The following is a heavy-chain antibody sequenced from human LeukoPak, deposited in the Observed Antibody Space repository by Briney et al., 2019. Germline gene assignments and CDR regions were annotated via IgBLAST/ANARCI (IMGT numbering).Heavy chain of an antibody. D-gene: IGHD2-15*01. Sequence: SETLSLTCAVYGGSFSGYYWSWIRQPPGKGLEWIGEINHSGSTNYNPSLKSRVAISVDTSKNQFSLKLNSVTAADTAVYYCATPGPDSGGSCYDYWGQGTLVTVSS. CDR1: GGSFSGYY. V-gene: IGHV4-34*01. J-gene: IGHJ4*02. CDR3: ATPGPDSGGSCYDY. CDR2: INHSGST.